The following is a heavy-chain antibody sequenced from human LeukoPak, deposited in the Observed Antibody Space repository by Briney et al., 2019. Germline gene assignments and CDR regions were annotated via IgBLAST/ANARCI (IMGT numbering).Heavy chain of an antibody. Sequence: QTGGSLSLSCAASGFTFSSYWMSWVRQAPGKGLEWVANIKQDGSEKYYVDSVKGRFTISRDNAKNSLYLQMNSLRAEDTAVYYCARAWYDFWSGYYTWGQGTLVTVSS. D-gene: IGHD3-3*01. CDR2: IKQDGSEK. V-gene: IGHV3-7*01. CDR1: GFTFSSYW. CDR3: ARAWYDFWSGYYT. J-gene: IGHJ4*02.